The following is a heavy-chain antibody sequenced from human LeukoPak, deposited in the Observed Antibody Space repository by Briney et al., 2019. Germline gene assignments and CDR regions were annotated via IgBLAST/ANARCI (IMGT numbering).Heavy chain of an antibody. CDR1: RFTFTNYG. CDR2: IWYDGSNK. V-gene: IGHV3-33*01. J-gene: IGHJ4*02. D-gene: IGHD1-26*01. Sequence: PGGSLRLSCAASRFTFTNYGMHWVRQAPGKGLEWVAVIWYDGSNKYYADSVKGRFTISRDNSKNTLYLQMNSLRAEDTAVYYCARDKNSGIYYIDYWGQATLVTVSS. CDR3: ARDKNSGIYYIDY.